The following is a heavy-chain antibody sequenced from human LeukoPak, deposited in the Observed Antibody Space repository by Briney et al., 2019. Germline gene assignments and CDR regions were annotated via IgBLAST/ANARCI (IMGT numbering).Heavy chain of an antibody. CDR3: AKDLWTGTGYHYSYYYGMDV. D-gene: IGHD3/OR15-3a*01. CDR1: GFTFSSYA. CDR2: ISSIGGIT. J-gene: IGHJ6*02. V-gene: IGHV3-23*01. Sequence: GGSLRLSCAASGFTFSSYAMHWVRQAPGKGLEWISHISSIGGITYFADSVKGRFTISRDNSKNTLYLQMNSLRAEDTAVYYCAKDLWTGTGYHYSYYYGMDVWGQGTTVTVSS.